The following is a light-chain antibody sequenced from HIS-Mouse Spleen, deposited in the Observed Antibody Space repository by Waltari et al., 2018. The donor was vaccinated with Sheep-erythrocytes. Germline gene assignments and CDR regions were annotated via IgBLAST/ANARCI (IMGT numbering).Light chain of an antibody. J-gene: IGLJ2*01. CDR2: DVS. CDR1: RSDVGDYNY. V-gene: IGLV2-11*01. Sequence: QSVLTQPRSVSGSPGQSVTISCTGTRSDVGDYNYVSWYQPHPGKAPKLMIYDVSKRPSGVPDRFSGSKSGNTASLTISGLQAEDEADYYCCSYAGSYTFVVFGGGTKLTVL. CDR3: CSYAGSYTFVV.